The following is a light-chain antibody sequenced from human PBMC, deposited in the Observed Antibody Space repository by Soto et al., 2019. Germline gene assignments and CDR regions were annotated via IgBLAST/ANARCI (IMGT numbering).Light chain of an antibody. Sequence: QSALTQPASVSGSPGQSITISCTGTSSDVGGYNCVSWYQQQAGKAPKLIIHEVSNRPSGVSNRFSGSKSGNTASLTISGLQAEDEADYYCDSYTSSRAYVFGIGTKVTVL. V-gene: IGLV2-14*01. J-gene: IGLJ1*01. CDR2: EVS. CDR3: DSYTSSRAYV. CDR1: SSDVGGYNC.